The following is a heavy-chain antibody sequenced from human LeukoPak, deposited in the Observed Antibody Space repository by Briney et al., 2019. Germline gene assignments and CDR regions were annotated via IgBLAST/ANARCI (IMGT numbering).Heavy chain of an antibody. CDR1: GFTFSSYA. D-gene: IGHD3-10*01. J-gene: IGHJ4*02. V-gene: IGHV3-23*01. Sequence: GGSLRLSCAASGFTFSSYAMSWVRQAPGKGLEWVSAISGSGGSTYYADSVKGRFTISRDNSKNTLYLQMNSLRAEDTAVYYCAKDMVRGVIIPLDYWGQGTLVTVSS. CDR3: AKDMVRGVIIPLDY. CDR2: ISGSGGST.